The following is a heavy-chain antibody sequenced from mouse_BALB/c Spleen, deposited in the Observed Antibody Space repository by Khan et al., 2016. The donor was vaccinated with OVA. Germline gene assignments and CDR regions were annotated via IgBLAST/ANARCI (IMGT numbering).Heavy chain of an antibody. J-gene: IGHJ2*01. D-gene: IGHD1-1*01. CDR1: GFSLTSYG. CDR3: AREPVVEDYFDD. CDR2: IWAGGST. Sequence: QVQLKESGPGLVAPSQSLSITCPVSGFSLTSYGVHWVRPPPGKGLEWLGVIWAGGSTNYNSALMSRLRIGQDNSKSQVFLKRNSRQTDDTAMYYCAREPVVEDYFDDWGQGTTLTVSS. V-gene: IGHV2-9*02.